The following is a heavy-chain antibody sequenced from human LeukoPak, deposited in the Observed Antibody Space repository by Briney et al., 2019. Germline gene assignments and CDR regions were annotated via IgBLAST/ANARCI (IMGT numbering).Heavy chain of an antibody. CDR1: GGSISSGAYY. CDR2: IYYSGST. CDR3: ARGGGTIFGVVTQVDP. J-gene: IGHJ5*02. D-gene: IGHD3-3*01. V-gene: IGHV4-31*03. Sequence: PSQSLSLTCTVSGGSISSGAYYWTWIRQHPGKGLGWIGYIYYSGSTYYNPSLKSRVTISVDTSKNQFSLKLSSVTAADTAVYYCARGGGTIFGVVTQVDPWGQGTLVTVSS.